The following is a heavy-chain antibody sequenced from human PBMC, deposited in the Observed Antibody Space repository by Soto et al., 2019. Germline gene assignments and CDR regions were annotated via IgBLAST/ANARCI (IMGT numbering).Heavy chain of an antibody. V-gene: IGHV3-9*01. Sequence: EMQLVPSGGGLVQPGRSLRLSCAASGLAFEDYAMHWVRQVPGKGLEWVSGISWVSGTIGYADPVKGRFTISRDNAKNSLYLQMTSLRAEDTALYFCAQDSRRFYYDDTNSGYFDLWGRGTLVSVSS. J-gene: IGHJ2*01. D-gene: IGHD3-22*01. CDR1: GLAFEDYA. CDR2: ISWVSGTI. CDR3: AQDSRRFYYDDTNSGYFDL.